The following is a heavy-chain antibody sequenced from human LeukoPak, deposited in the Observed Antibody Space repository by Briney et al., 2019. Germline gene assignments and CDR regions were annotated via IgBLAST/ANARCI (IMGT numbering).Heavy chain of an antibody. D-gene: IGHD6-19*01. J-gene: IGHJ4*02. CDR2: IYPGDSDT. CDR3: ARQSLQWLADY. Sequence: GESLQISCKGSGYSFTSYWIGWVRQMPGKGLEWTGVIYPGDSDTRYSPSFQGQVTISADKSISTAYLQWSSLKASDTAIYYCARQSLQWLADYWGQGTLVTVSS. V-gene: IGHV5-51*01. CDR1: GYSFTSYW.